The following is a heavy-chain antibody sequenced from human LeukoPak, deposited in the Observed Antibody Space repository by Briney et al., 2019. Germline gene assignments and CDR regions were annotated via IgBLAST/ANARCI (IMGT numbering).Heavy chain of an antibody. CDR3: SRSLDY. CDR2: INQDGRIQ. V-gene: IGHV3-7*01. CDR1: GFTFGDYA. J-gene: IGHJ4*02. Sequence: GGSLRLSCTASGFTFGDYAMSWVRQAPGKGMEWVANINQDGRIQYYVDSVRGRFIISRDNAKNSLYLQMYSLRAEGTAIYFCSRSLDYLGQGALVTVSS.